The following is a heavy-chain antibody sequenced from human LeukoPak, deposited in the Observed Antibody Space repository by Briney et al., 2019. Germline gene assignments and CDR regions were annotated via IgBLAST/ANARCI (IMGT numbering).Heavy chain of an antibody. CDR2: IYTSGST. J-gene: IGHJ4*02. V-gene: IGHV4-61*02. Sequence: SQTLSPTCTVSGGSISSGSYYWSWIRQPAGKGLEWIGRIYTSGSTNYNPSLKSRVTISVDTSKNQFSLKLSSVTAADTAVYYCARDSEYSSSWSAFDYWGQGTLVTVSS. D-gene: IGHD6-13*01. CDR1: GGSISSGSYY. CDR3: ARDSEYSSSWSAFDY.